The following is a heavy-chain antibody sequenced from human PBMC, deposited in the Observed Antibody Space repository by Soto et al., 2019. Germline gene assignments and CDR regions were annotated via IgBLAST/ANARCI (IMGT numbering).Heavy chain of an antibody. D-gene: IGHD1-1*01. V-gene: IGHV3-33*06. CDR2: IWYDGSNK. CDR3: AKTFGTGTDYYYYYMDV. CDR1: GFTFSSYG. J-gene: IGHJ6*03. Sequence: QVQLVESGGGVVQPGRSLRLSCAASGFTFSSYGMHWVRQAPGKGLEWVAVIWYDGSNKYYADSVKGRFTISRDNSKNTLYLQMNSLRAEDTAVYCCAKTFGTGTDYYYYYMDVWGKGTTVTVSS.